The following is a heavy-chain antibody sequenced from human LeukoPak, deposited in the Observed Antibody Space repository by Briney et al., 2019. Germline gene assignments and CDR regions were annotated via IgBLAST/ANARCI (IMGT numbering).Heavy chain of an antibody. CDR2: ISSSSSYI. J-gene: IGHJ4*02. D-gene: IGHD3-22*01. CDR3: ARDPFPSLYYDSSGYLYY. Sequence: PGGSLRLSCAASGFTFSSYSMTWVRQAPGKGLEWVSSISSSSSYIYYADSVKGRFTISRDNAKNSLYLQMNSLRAEDTAVYYCARDPFPSLYYDSSGYLYYWGQGTLVTVSS. CDR1: GFTFSSYS. V-gene: IGHV3-21*01.